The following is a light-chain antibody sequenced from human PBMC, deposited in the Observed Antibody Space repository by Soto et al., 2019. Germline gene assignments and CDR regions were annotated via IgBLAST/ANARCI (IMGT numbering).Light chain of an antibody. V-gene: IGKV3-20*01. CDR3: LQYGSSLI. CDR2: GTS. CDR1: QSVSNRR. Sequence: EILLTQSPGTLSLSPGERATLSCRATQSVSNRRLAWYQQKPGQAPRFLIFGTSTRPTGIPDRFSGSGSGTDFTLTISRLEPEDFAVYYCLQYGSSLIFGQVTRVEIK. J-gene: IGKJ5*01.